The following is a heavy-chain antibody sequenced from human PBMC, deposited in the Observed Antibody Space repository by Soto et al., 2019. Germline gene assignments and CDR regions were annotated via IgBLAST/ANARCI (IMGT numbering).Heavy chain of an antibody. V-gene: IGHV3-7*01. CDR3: SRSLDS. CDR2: INPDGSEK. CDR1: GFTFSNFW. J-gene: IGHJ5*01. Sequence: GGSLRLSCAASGFTFSNFWMDWVRQAPGKGLEWVANINPDGSEKEYVDSVKGRFTISRDNAKNSLYLQMSSLTAEDSALYYCSRSLDSWGQGTRVTVSA.